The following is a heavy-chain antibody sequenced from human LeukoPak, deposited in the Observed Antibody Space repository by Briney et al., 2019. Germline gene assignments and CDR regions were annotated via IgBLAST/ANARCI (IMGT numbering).Heavy chain of an antibody. J-gene: IGHJ4*02. D-gene: IGHD1-1*01. Sequence: SETLSLTCTVSGGSISSGGYYWSWIRQHPGKGLEWIGYIYYSGSTYYNPSLKSRVTISVDTSKNQFSLKLSSVTAADTAVYYCARGNDPLTSDYWGLGTLVTVSS. V-gene: IGHV4-31*03. CDR1: GGSISSGGYY. CDR3: ARGNDPLTSDY. CDR2: IYYSGST.